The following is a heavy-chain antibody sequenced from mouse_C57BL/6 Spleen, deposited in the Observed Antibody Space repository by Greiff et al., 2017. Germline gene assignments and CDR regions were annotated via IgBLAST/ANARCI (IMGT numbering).Heavy chain of an antibody. CDR2: ISGGGGNT. Sequence: EVQRVESGGGLVKPGGSLKLSCAASGFTFSSYTMSWVRQTPEKRLEWVATISGGGGNTYYPDSVKGRFTISRDNAKNTLYLQMSSLRSEDTALYYCARPGDGYDDGGYAMDYWGQGTSVTVSS. D-gene: IGHD2-2*01. CDR3: ARPGDGYDDGGYAMDY. J-gene: IGHJ4*01. CDR1: GFTFSSYT. V-gene: IGHV5-9*01.